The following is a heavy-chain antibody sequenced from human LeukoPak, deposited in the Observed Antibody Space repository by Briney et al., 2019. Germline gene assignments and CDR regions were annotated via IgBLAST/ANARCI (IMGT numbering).Heavy chain of an antibody. Sequence: ASVKVSCKASGYTFTGYYMHWVRQAPGQGLEWMGWINPNSGDTNYAQKFQGRVTMTTDTSISTAYMELSRLRSDDTAVYYCASLSEYSYVGDYWGQGTLVTVSS. J-gene: IGHJ4*02. CDR1: GYTFTGYY. CDR2: INPNSGDT. D-gene: IGHD5-18*01. V-gene: IGHV1-2*02. CDR3: ASLSEYSYVGDY.